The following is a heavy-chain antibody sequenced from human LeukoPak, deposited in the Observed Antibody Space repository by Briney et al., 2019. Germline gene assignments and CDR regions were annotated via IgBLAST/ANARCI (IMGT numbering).Heavy chain of an antibody. CDR2: IYYRGST. V-gene: IGHV4-59*08. J-gene: IGHJ4*02. CDR1: GGSMSSYY. Sequence: SETLSLTCTVSGGSMSSYYWSWIRQPPGKGLEWIGYIYYRGSTNYNPSLKSRVTISVDTSKNQFSLKLNSVTAADTAVYYCARHLATAGTGFDYWGQGTLVTVSS. CDR3: ARHLATAGTGFDY. D-gene: IGHD6-13*01.